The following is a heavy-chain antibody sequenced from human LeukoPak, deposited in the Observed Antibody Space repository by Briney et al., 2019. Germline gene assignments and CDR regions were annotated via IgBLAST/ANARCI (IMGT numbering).Heavy chain of an antibody. Sequence: GASVKVSCKASGYTLTSYGISWVRQAPGQGLEWMGWISADNGNTNYAQKLQGRVTMTTDTSTSTAYMELRSLRSDDTAVYYCARGGSGWYLWYFDYWGQGTLVTVSS. CDR1: GYTLTSYG. D-gene: IGHD6-19*01. CDR2: ISADNGNT. J-gene: IGHJ4*02. CDR3: ARGGSGWYLWYFDY. V-gene: IGHV1-18*04.